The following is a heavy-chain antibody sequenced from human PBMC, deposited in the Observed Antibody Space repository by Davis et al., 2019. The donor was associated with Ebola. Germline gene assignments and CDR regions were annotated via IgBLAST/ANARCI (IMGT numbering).Heavy chain of an antibody. J-gene: IGHJ6*02. CDR3: ARGYQLLPYGMDV. Sequence: GGSLRLSCAASGFTFSSYWMHWVRQAPGKGLVWVSRINSDGSSTSYADSVKGRFTISRDNAKNTLYLQMNSLRAEDTAVYYCARGYQLLPYGMDVWGQGTTVTVSS. V-gene: IGHV3-74*01. D-gene: IGHD2-2*01. CDR2: INSDGSST. CDR1: GFTFSSYW.